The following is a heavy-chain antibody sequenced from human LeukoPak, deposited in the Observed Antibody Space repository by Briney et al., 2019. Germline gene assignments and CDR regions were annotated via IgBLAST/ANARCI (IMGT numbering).Heavy chain of an antibody. Sequence: GGSLRLSCAASGFTFSRFLMHWVRQAPGKGLVWVSLISNDGRTTRYADSVKGRFTISRDNAKNTLYLEMNSLRAEDTAVYYCARDLAGSIDYWGQGTLVIVSS. CDR1: GFTFSRFL. CDR3: ARDLAGSIDY. J-gene: IGHJ4*02. V-gene: IGHV3-74*01. D-gene: IGHD6-19*01. CDR2: ISNDGRTT.